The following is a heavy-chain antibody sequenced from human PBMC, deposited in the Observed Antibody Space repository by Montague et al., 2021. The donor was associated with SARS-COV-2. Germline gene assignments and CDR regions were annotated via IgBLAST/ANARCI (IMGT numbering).Heavy chain of an antibody. CDR3: AHGIGIAAVSNGFRCDP. D-gene: IGHD6-13*01. CDR2: IYWDDDK. Sequence: PALVKPTQTLTLTCTFSGFSLSTSGVGVGWIRQPPGKALEWLALIYWDDDKRYSPSLKSRLTITKDTSKNQVVLTMTNMDPVDTATYYCAHGIGIAAVSNGFRCDPWGQGTLVTVSS. J-gene: IGHJ5*02. CDR1: GFSLSTSGVG. V-gene: IGHV2-5*02.